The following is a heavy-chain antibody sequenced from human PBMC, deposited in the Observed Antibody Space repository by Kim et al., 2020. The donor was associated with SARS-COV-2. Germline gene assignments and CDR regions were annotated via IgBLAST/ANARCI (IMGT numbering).Heavy chain of an antibody. CDR3: ARYRSTTWGYYYYYGMDV. V-gene: IGHV3-48*03. Sequence: GSLRLSCAASGFTFSSYEMNWVRQAPGKGLEWVSYISSSGSTIYYADSVKGRFTISRDNAKNSLYLQMNSLRAEDTAVYYCARYRSTTWGYYYYYGMDVWGQGTTVTVSS. D-gene: IGHD2-2*01. CDR1: GFTFSSYE. CDR2: ISSSGSTI. J-gene: IGHJ6*02.